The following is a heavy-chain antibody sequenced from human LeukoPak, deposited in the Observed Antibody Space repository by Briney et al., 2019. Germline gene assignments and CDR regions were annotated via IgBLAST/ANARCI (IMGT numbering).Heavy chain of an antibody. D-gene: IGHD6-13*01. J-gene: IGHJ4*02. CDR2: ITDSGRDT. V-gene: IGHV3-23*01. CDR3: ALGDSWYTY. CDR1: GITFSSYA. Sequence: GGSLRLSCATSGITFSSYAMTWVRQAPGKGLEWVSIITDSGRDTYYTDSVKGRFTISRDISGNTLYLQMNSLRAEDTAVCYCALGDSWYTYWGQGTLVTVSS.